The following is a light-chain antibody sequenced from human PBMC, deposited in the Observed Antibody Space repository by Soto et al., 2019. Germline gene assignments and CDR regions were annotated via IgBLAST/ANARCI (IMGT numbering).Light chain of an antibody. CDR2: GAS. V-gene: IGKV3-15*01. CDR1: QSVSSN. Sequence: EIVMAQSPATLSVSPGERATLSCRASQSVSSNLAWYQQKRGQAPRLLFYGASSRATGVPARFSGSGSGTEFTLTISSLQSEDFAVYYCQQYNNWPPLTFGGGTKVDIK. J-gene: IGKJ4*01. CDR3: QQYNNWPPLT.